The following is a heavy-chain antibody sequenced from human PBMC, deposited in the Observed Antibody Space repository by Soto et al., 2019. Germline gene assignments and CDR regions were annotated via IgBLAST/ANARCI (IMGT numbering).Heavy chain of an antibody. V-gene: IGHV2-5*02. CDR2: IYWDDDK. D-gene: IGHD3-3*01. CDR1: GFSLTTSGVG. J-gene: IGHJ4*02. CDR3: AHRILRTVFGLVTTTAIYFDF. Sequence: QITLNESGPTVVKPAETLTLTCTFSGFSLTTSGVGGGWIRQSPGTAPEWLALIYWDDDKRYSASLKSRLTITTDTSKNQVVLTMASVDPADTATYYCAHRILRTVFGLVTTTAIYFDFWGQGTPVVVSS.